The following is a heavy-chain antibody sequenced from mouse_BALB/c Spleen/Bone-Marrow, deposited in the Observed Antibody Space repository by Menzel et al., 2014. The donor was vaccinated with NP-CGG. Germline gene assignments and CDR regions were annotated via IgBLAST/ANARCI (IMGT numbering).Heavy chain of an antibody. CDR2: ISSGSSTI. Sequence: EVMLVESGGGLVQPGGSRKLSCAASGFTFSSFGMHWVRQAPEKGLEWVAYISSGSSTIYYADTVMGRFTISRDNPKNTLFLQMTSVRSENTAMYYCARSGSSSGYFDYWGQGTTLTVSS. V-gene: IGHV5-17*02. CDR1: GFTFSSFG. CDR3: ARSGSSSGYFDY. D-gene: IGHD1-1*01. J-gene: IGHJ2*01.